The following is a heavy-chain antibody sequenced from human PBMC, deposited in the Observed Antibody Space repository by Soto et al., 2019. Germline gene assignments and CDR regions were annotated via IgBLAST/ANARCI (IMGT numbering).Heavy chain of an antibody. V-gene: IGHV3-21*01. CDR2: ISSSSGYI. D-gene: IGHD2-2*01. Sequence: EVQLVESGGGLVKPGGSLRLSCVGSGVTFSGYSMNWVRQAPGKGLEWVSSISSSSGYIYYADSVKGRFTISRDNGKNSLYLQMNSLRAEDTAVYYCARDMMKGYCFSTSCYGGPDYWGQGTLVTVSS. CDR1: GVTFSGYS. J-gene: IGHJ4*02. CDR3: ARDMMKGYCFSTSCYGGPDY.